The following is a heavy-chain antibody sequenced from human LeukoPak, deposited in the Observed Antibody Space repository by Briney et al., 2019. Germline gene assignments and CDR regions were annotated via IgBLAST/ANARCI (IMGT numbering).Heavy chain of an antibody. V-gene: IGHV4-39*01. Sequence: SETLSLTCTVSGGSISSSSYYWGWIRQPPGKGLEWIGSIYFSGSTYYNPSLKSRVTISVDTSKNQFSLKLSSVTAADTAVYYCARRNNNQNSYRFMGLDYWGQGTLVTVSS. CDR2: IYFSGST. CDR3: ARRNNNQNSYRFMGLDY. D-gene: IGHD5-18*01. CDR1: GGSISSSSYY. J-gene: IGHJ4*02.